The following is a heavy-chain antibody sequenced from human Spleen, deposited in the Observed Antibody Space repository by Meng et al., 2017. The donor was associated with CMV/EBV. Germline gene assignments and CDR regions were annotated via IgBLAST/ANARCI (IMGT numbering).Heavy chain of an antibody. CDR1: GFTFSSYA. J-gene: IGHJ4*02. CDR3: ARYKGIAY. Sequence: LVRLGGGLVKPGRSCGLSCAAFGFTFSSYAMHWVRQAPGKGLEWVAVISYDGSNKYYADSVKGRFTISRDNSKNTLYLQMNSLRAEDTAVYYCARYKGIAYWGQGTLVTVSS. CDR2: ISYDGSNK. V-gene: IGHV3-30-3*01. D-gene: IGHD1-14*01.